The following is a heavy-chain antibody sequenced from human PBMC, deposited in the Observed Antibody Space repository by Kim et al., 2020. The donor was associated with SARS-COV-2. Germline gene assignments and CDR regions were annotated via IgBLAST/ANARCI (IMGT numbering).Heavy chain of an antibody. D-gene: IGHD3-22*01. CDR1: GFTFSSYS. V-gene: IGHV3-21*01. CDR2: ISSSSSYI. J-gene: IGHJ3*02. CDR3: ARDRNYYDSSGYYLVGDAFDI. Sequence: GGSLRLSCAASGFTFSSYSMNWVRQAPGKGLEWVSSISSSSSYIYYADSVKGRFTISRDNAKNSLYLQMNSLRAEDTAVYYCARDRNYYDSSGYYLVGDAFDIWGQGTMVTVSS.